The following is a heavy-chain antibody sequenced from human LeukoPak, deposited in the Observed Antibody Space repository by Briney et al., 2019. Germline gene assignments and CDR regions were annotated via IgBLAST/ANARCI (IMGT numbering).Heavy chain of an antibody. D-gene: IGHD3-10*01. CDR3: ARFIYYYGSGSYYNGLAWFDP. Sequence: PSETLSLTRTVSDDSITIYYWSWIRQPPGKGLEWIGEINHSGSTNYNPSLKSRVTISVDTSKNQFSLKLSSVTAADTAVYYCARFIYYYGSGSYYNGLAWFDPWGQGTLVTVSS. V-gene: IGHV4-34*01. CDR1: DDSITIYY. CDR2: INHSGST. J-gene: IGHJ5*02.